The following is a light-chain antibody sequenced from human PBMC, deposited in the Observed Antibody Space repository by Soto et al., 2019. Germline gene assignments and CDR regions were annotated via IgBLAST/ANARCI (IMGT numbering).Light chain of an antibody. J-gene: IGKJ1*01. CDR2: AAS. V-gene: IGKV1-27*01. Sequence: DIQMTQSPSSLSASVGDRVTITCRASQGISNYLAWYQQKPGKVPKLLIYAASTLQSGVPSRFSGSGSGTAFTLTISSLQTEDVATYYWQKYNSAPRTFGQGTKVEIK. CDR3: QKYNSAPRT. CDR1: QGISNY.